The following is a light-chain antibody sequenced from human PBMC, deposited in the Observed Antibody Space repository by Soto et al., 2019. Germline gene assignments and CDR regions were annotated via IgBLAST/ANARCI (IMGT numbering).Light chain of an antibody. CDR1: QSVSSSY. V-gene: IGKV3-20*01. J-gene: IGKJ2*01. Sequence: EIGLTQSPGTLSLSPGERATLSCRSSQSVSSSYLAWYQQKPGQAPRLLIYGASSRATGIPDRFSGSGSETAFTLTIRRLEPEDFPVYYCQQFGSSRMYTFGQGTKLEI. CDR2: GAS. CDR3: QQFGSSRMYT.